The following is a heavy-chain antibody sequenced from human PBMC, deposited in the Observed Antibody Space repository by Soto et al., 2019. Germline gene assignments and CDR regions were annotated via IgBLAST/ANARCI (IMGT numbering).Heavy chain of an antibody. J-gene: IGHJ5*02. D-gene: IGHD3-3*01. CDR2: IYYSGST. CDR1: GGSISSGDYY. Sequence: SETLSLTCTVSGGSISSGDYYWSWIRQPPGKGLEWIGYIYYSGSTYYNPSLKSRVTISVDTSKNQFSLKLSSVTAADTAVYYCARHKHDFWSGPRGWFDPWGQGTLVTVSS. V-gene: IGHV4-30-4*01. CDR3: ARHKHDFWSGPRGWFDP.